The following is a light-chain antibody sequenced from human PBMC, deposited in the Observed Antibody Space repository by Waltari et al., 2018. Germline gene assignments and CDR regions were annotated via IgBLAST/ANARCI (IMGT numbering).Light chain of an antibody. J-gene: IGLJ2*01. CDR2: DVS. Sequence: QSALAQPASVSGSPGQSITISCTGTANDIGGYNYVSWYQPHPGLAPKLLIYDVSNRPSGVSNRFSGSTSGNTASLTISGLQAEDEADYYCSSYTSSSTYVLFGGGTKLTVL. CDR3: SSYTSSSTYVL. V-gene: IGLV2-14*03. CDR1: ANDIGGYNY.